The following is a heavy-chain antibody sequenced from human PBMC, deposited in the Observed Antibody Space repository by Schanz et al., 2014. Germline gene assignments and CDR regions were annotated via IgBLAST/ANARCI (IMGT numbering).Heavy chain of an antibody. CDR2: ISGSGGST. CDR1: RFTFSNYA. CDR3: AKSYDTSGYSGFDY. Sequence: EVQLVESGGGLVQPGGSLRLSCAASRFTFSNYAMSWVRQAPGKGLEWVSAISGSGGSTYYADSVKGRFTISRDNSKNTLYLQINSLRTEDTAVYFCAKSYDTSGYSGFDYWGQGTLVTVSS. J-gene: IGHJ4*02. D-gene: IGHD3-22*01. V-gene: IGHV3-23*04.